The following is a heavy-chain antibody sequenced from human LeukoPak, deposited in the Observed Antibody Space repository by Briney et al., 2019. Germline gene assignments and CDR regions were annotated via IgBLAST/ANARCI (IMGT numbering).Heavy chain of an antibody. CDR2: IWYDGSNK. D-gene: IGHD1-26*01. CDR1: GFTFTSHG. CDR3: ARARMGITADY. V-gene: IGHV3-33*01. J-gene: IGHJ4*02. Sequence: PGGSLRLSCAASGFTFTSHGMHWVRQAPGKGLEWVAIIWYDGSNKYYGDSVKGRFTISRDDSKDTVYLQMNSLRAEDTAVYYCARARMGITADYWGQGTLVTVSS.